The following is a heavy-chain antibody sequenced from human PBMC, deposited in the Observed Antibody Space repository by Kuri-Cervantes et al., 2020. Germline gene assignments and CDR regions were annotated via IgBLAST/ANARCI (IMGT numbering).Heavy chain of an antibody. D-gene: IGHD1-26*01. J-gene: IGHJ6*02. CDR3: ARDHGHSGSFYDYYYGMDV. V-gene: IGHV3-48*02. CDR1: RFTFSSYS. CDR2: ISSSSSTI. Sequence: RGCLRPSCAASRFTFSSYSMNWVRPAPGKGLEWVSYISSSSSTIYYSDSVTGRFTISRDNAKNSLYLQMISLRDEETAVYYCARDHGHSGSFYDYYYGMDVWGQGTTVTVSS.